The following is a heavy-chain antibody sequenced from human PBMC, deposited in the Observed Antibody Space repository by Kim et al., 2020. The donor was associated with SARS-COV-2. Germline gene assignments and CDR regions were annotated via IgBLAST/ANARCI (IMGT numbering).Heavy chain of an antibody. CDR3: ARDLRRGDYGGVGNWFDP. CDR2: INTNTGNP. V-gene: IGHV7-4-1*02. D-gene: IGHD4-17*01. CDR1: GYTFTSYA. J-gene: IGHJ5*02. Sequence: ASVKVSCKASGYTFTSYAMNWVRQAPGQGLEWMGWINTNTGNPTYAQGFTGRFVFSLDTSVSTAYLQISSLKAEDTAVYYCARDLRRGDYGGVGNWFDPWGQGTLVTVSS.